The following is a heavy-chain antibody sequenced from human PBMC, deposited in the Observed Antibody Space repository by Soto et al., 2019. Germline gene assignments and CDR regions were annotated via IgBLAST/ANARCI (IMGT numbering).Heavy chain of an antibody. D-gene: IGHD4-17*01. CDR2: IWYDGSNK. CDR1: GFTFSSYG. CDR3: ARPRGDSTVVTQDLDY. V-gene: IGHV3-33*01. Sequence: GESLKISCAASGFTFSSYGMHWVRQAPGKGLEWVAVIWYDGSNKYYADSVKGRFTISRDNSKNTLYLQMNSLRAEDTAVYYCARPRGDSTVVTQDLDYWGQGTLVTVSS. J-gene: IGHJ4*02.